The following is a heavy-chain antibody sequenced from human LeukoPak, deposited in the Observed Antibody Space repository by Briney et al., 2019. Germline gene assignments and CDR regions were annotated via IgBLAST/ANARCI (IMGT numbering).Heavy chain of an antibody. V-gene: IGHV3-20*04. CDR2: INWNGRIT. D-gene: IGHD5-18*01. CDR3: ARGSVQLWLRDTYYYMDV. CDR1: GFTFDDYA. J-gene: IGHJ6*03. Sequence: PGGSLRLSCAASGFTFDDYAMNWVRQVPGRGLVWVSGINWNGRITEYADSVKDRFTISRQNTKNSLYLYMNNLGGEDTALYFCARGSVQLWLRDTYYYMDVWGKGTTVTVSS.